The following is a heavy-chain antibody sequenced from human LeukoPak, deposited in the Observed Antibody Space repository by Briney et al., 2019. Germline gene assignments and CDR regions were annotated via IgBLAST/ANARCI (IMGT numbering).Heavy chain of an antibody. CDR1: GYTFTSYG. CDR3: ARLREGMIVVIFDY. D-gene: IGHD3-22*01. V-gene: IGHV1-18*01. Sequence: ASVKVSCKASGYTFTSYGISWVRQAPGQGLEWMGWISAYNGNTNYAQKLQGRVTMTTDTSTSTAYMGLRSLRSDDTAVYYCARLREGMIVVIFDYWGQGTLVTVSS. CDR2: ISAYNGNT. J-gene: IGHJ4*02.